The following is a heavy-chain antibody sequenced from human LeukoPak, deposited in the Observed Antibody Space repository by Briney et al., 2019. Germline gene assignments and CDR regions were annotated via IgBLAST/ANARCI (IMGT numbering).Heavy chain of an antibody. D-gene: IGHD2-15*01. J-gene: IGHJ4*02. CDR3: AKDNLGGGSWIDY. Sequence: PGGSLRLSCAASGFTFRSYWMSWVRQAPGKGLEWVAFIRYDGSNKYYADSVKGRFTISRDNSKTTLYLQMNSLRAEDTAVYHCAKDNLGGGSWIDYWGQGTLVTVSS. V-gene: IGHV3-30*02. CDR1: GFTFRSYW. CDR2: IRYDGSNK.